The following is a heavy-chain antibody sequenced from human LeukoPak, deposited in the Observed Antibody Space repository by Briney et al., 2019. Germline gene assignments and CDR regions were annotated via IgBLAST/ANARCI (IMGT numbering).Heavy chain of an antibody. D-gene: IGHD1-26*01. CDR3: ARDSGSYYVNWFDP. CDR1: GFSFSSYA. Sequence: GGSLRLSCAASGFSFSSYAMNWVRQAPGKGLEWVSIIFGNGDTTYYADSVKGRFTVSRDNSKDTLYLQMNSLRAEGTAVYYCARDSGSYYVNWFDPWGQGTLVTVSS. J-gene: IGHJ5*02. V-gene: IGHV3-23*01. CDR2: IFGNGDTT.